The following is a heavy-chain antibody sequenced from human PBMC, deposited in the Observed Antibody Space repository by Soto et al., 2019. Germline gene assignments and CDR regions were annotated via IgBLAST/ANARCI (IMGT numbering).Heavy chain of an antibody. V-gene: IGHV3-21*01. Sequence: GGSLRLSCAASGFTFSSYSMNWVRQAPGKGLEWVSSISSSSSYIYYADSVKGRFTISRDNAKNSLYLQMNSLRGEDTAVYYCARDITGTYWFDPWGQGTLVTVSS. J-gene: IGHJ5*02. D-gene: IGHD1-7*01. CDR1: GFTFSSYS. CDR2: ISSSSSYI. CDR3: ARDITGTYWFDP.